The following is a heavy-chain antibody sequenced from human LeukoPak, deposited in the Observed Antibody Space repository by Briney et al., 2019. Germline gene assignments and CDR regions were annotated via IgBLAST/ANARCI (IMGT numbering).Heavy chain of an antibody. CDR1: GFTVSSNY. J-gene: IGHJ4*02. CDR2: LYRDDTT. V-gene: IGHV3-53*01. D-gene: IGHD1-1*01. CDR3: ARAPYGVGYTVERDY. Sequence: PGGSLRLSCAASGFTVSSNYMSWVRQAPGQGLEWVSVLYRDDTTYYADSVKGRFTISRDNAKNMLFLQMNSLRDEDTAMYYCARAPYGVGYTVERDYWGQGTLVTVSS.